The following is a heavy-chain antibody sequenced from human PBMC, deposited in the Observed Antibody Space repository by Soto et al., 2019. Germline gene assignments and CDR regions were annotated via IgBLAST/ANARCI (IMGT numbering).Heavy chain of an antibody. CDR2: ISYDGSNK. Sequence: GGSLRLSCAASGFTFSSYGMHWVRQAPGKGLEWVAVISYDGSNKYYADSVKGRFTISRDNSKNTLYLQMNSLRAEDTAMYYCAKDVDRGYSYAYFDYWGQGTLVTVTS. CDR1: GFTFSSYG. CDR3: AKDVDRGYSYAYFDY. V-gene: IGHV3-30*18. D-gene: IGHD5-18*01. J-gene: IGHJ4*02.